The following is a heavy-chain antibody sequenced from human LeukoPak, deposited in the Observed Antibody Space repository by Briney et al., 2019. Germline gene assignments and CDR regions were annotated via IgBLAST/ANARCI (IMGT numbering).Heavy chain of an antibody. Sequence: SETLSLTCTVSGGSISSYYWSWIRQPPGKGLEWIGHIYYSGSTNYNPSLKSRVTISVDTSKNQFSLKLSSVTAADTAVYYCAGGYSYGSTYYCMDVWGKGTTVTISS. V-gene: IGHV4-59*01. D-gene: IGHD5-18*01. CDR3: AGGYSYGSTYYCMDV. CDR1: GGSISSYY. J-gene: IGHJ6*03. CDR2: IYYSGST.